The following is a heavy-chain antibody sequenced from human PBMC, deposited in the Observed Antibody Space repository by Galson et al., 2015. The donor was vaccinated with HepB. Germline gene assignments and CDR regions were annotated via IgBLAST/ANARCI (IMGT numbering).Heavy chain of an antibody. V-gene: IGHV3-30*18. CDR3: EKVLVVVPAAPLGSDALDI. D-gene: IGHD2-2*01. CDR2: VSCEGGDG. J-gene: IGHJ3*02. Sequence: SLRLSCAASGFTFSSSGMHWVRQAPGKGLEWVAGVSCEGGDGDPADSVKVRFTISRDKSKYTLYLQMNRLRAEDKAVYYCEKVLVVVPAAPLGSDALDIWGQGTLVTASS. CDR1: GFTFSSSG.